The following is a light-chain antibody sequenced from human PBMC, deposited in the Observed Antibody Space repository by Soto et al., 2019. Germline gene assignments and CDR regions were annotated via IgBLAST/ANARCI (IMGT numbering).Light chain of an antibody. Sequence: EMVMTQSPVTLSGSPGERVTLSCRASRTISRNLAWYQQKPGQAPRLLIYGASTRATGIPDRFSGSGSGTEFPLTINSLQSEDFAMYYCQPHNNWSVVTFGGGTRVEIK. J-gene: IGKJ4*01. CDR2: GAS. CDR3: QPHNNWSVVT. V-gene: IGKV3-15*01. CDR1: RTISRN.